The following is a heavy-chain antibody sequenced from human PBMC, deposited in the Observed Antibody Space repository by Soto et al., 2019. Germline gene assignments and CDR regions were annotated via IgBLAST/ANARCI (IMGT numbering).Heavy chain of an antibody. Sequence: QVQLVESGGGLVKPGGSLRLSCAASGFNFSDYYMSWIRQAPGKGLTCLSYIRGTRDYRDYADSVKGRFTISKDNARNELHLEMDGLRVDDTAVYYCAIVKSLNWNSRVLDVWGLGTTVTVSS. V-gene: IGHV3-11*06. CDR1: GFNFSDYY. CDR2: IRGTRDYR. D-gene: IGHD3-22*01. J-gene: IGHJ6*02. CDR3: AIVKSLNWNSRVLDV.